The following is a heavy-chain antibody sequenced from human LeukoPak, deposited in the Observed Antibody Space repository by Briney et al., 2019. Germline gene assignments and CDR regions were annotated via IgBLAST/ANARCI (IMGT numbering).Heavy chain of an antibody. V-gene: IGHV3-23*01. CDR3: AKYYYDSSGYPWAFDI. CDR2: ISGSGGST. CDR1: GFTFSSYG. Sequence: GGSLRLSCAASGFTFSSYGMSWVRQAPGKGLEWVSAISGSGGSTYYADSVKGRFTISRDNSKNTLYLQMNSLRAEDTAVYYCAKYYYDSSGYPWAFDIWGQGTMVTVSS. D-gene: IGHD3-22*01. J-gene: IGHJ3*02.